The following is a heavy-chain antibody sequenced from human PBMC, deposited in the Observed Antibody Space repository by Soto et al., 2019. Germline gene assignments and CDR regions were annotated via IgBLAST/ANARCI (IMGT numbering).Heavy chain of an antibody. D-gene: IGHD2-15*01. V-gene: IGHV3-74*01. CDR3: TSDTFGARDY. CDR2: IDPYDTGI. J-gene: IGHJ4*02. CDR1: GFAFSSEW. Sequence: GGSLRLSCAASGFAFSSEWMHWVRQAPGKGLVWVSRIDPYDTGITYADSVKGRFTISRDNAKNTLYLQMNSLRAEDTAVYYCTSDTFGARDYWGQGTLVTVSS.